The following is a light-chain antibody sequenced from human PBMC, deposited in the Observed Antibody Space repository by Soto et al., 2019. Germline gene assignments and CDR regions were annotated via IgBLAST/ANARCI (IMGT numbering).Light chain of an antibody. J-gene: IGKJ1*01. V-gene: IGKV3-15*01. Sequence: EIVMTQSPATLSVSPGEGATLSCTASHYVYSNVAWFQQRPGQAPRLLIYRASTRATGTPARFSGSGSGTEFTLTITSLLSEDFALYYCQQYHNLWTFGQGTKVDIK. CDR2: RAS. CDR1: HYVYSN. CDR3: QQYHNLWT.